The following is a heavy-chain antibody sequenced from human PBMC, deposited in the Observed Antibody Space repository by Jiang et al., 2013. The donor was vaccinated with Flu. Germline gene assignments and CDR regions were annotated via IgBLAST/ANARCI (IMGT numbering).Heavy chain of an antibody. J-gene: IGHJ2*01. CDR3: ARDPRGSGSYYSASDL. V-gene: IGHV4-4*07. CDR1: GGSISGYY. D-gene: IGHD3-10*01. Sequence: SGPGLVKPSETLSLTCTVSGGSISGYYWSWIRQPAGKELEWIGRIYTSGSTNYNPSLESRVTMSADTSKNQFSLKLTSVTAADTAVYYCARDPRGSGSYYSASDLWGRGTLVTVSS. CDR2: IYTSGST.